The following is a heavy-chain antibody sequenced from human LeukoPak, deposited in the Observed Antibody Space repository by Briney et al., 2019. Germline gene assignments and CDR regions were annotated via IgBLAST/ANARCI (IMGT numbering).Heavy chain of an antibody. CDR2: ISAYNGNT. CDR3: ARTYGSGSYYFDYYYYYMDV. Sequence: RASVKVPCKASGYTFTSYGISWVRQAPGQGLEWMGWISAYNGNTNYAQKLQGRVTMTTDTSTSTAYMELRSLRSDDTAVYYCARTYGSGSYYFDYYYYYMDVWGKGTTVTVSS. CDR1: GYTFTSYG. J-gene: IGHJ6*03. V-gene: IGHV1-18*01. D-gene: IGHD1-26*01.